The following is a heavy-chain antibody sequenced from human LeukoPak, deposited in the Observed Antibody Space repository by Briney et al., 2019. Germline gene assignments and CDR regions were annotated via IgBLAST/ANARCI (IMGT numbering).Heavy chain of an antibody. D-gene: IGHD1-26*01. J-gene: IGHJ4*02. V-gene: IGHV3-33*01. CDR2: IWFDGSEK. CDR3: ARAVGPFDY. CDR1: GFTSSTYG. Sequence: GGSLRLSCAASGFTSSTYGMHWVRQAPGKGLDWVAVIWFDGSEKYYADAVKGRFTIFRDNSKNTLHLQMDSLRAEDTAVYYCARAVGPFDYWGRGTLVTVSS.